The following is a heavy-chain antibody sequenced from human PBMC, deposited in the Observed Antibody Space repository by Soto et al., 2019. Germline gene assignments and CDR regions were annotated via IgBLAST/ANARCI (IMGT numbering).Heavy chain of an antibody. CDR3: ARDGGFGELKY. Sequence: QVQLVQSGAELKKPGSSVKVSCKASGDTFSGYPINWVRQAPGEGLEWMGRIIPVLGTTNDAQRFEGRVTFNADESTNTAYMELRGLLSEDTAVYYCARDGGFGELKYWGPGTLVTVSS. J-gene: IGHJ4*02. D-gene: IGHD3-10*01. CDR2: IIPVLGTT. CDR1: GDTFSGYP. V-gene: IGHV1-69*18.